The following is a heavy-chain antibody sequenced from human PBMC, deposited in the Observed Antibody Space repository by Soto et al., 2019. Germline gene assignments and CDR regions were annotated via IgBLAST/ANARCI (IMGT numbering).Heavy chain of an antibody. Sequence: QVQLQESGPGLVKPSQTLSLTCTVSGGSISSGDYYWSWIRQHPGKGLEWIGYIYYSGSTYYNPSLKRRVTXSXDXXKYHVSPKLSSVPAADTAVYYCARWWSGSRQGFDPWGQGTLVTVSS. V-gene: IGHV4-31*03. D-gene: IGHD3-3*01. CDR1: GGSISSGDYY. J-gene: IGHJ5*02. CDR2: IYYSGST. CDR3: ARWWSGSRQGFDP.